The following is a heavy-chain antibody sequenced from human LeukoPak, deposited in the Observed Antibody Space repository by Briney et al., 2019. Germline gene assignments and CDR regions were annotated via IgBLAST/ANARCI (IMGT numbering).Heavy chain of an antibody. Sequence: SETLSLTCTVSGGSISSYYWSWIRQPAGKGLEWIGRIHSSGSTNYNTSLKRRVTMSVDTSKNQFSLKLSSVTAADTAVYYCARDRYYYDSSGYAFDIWGQGTMVTVSS. J-gene: IGHJ3*02. CDR3: ARDRYYYDSSGYAFDI. CDR1: GGSISSYY. CDR2: IHSSGST. V-gene: IGHV4-4*07. D-gene: IGHD3-22*01.